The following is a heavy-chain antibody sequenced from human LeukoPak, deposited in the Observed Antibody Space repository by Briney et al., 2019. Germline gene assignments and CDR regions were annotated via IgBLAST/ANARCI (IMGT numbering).Heavy chain of an antibody. J-gene: IGHJ4*02. CDR3: ARARRYLGYCSGGSCYGYFDY. Sequence: GGSLRLSCAASGFTFSSYWMGWVRQAPGKGLEWVANIKQDGSEKYYVDSVKGRFTISRDNAKNSLYLQMNSLRAEDTAVYYCARARRYLGYCSGGSCYGYFDYWGQGTLVTVSS. V-gene: IGHV3-7*01. CDR1: GFTFSSYW. D-gene: IGHD2-15*01. CDR2: IKQDGSEK.